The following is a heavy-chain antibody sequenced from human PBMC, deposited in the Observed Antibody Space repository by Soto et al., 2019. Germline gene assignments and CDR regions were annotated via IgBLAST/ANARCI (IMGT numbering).Heavy chain of an antibody. Sequence: GSLRLSCEASGFNFKKFAMGWVRQAPGEGLEWVSGISCCGGSTFYADSVKGRFSLARDDSKNTLSLQLNSLRVEDTAHYYCAKDDGEQWLIPHLDNWGQGTQVTVCS. CDR2: ISCCGGST. V-gene: IGHV3-23*01. D-gene: IGHD6-19*01. J-gene: IGHJ4*02. CDR3: AKDDGEQWLIPHLDN. CDR1: GFNFKKFA.